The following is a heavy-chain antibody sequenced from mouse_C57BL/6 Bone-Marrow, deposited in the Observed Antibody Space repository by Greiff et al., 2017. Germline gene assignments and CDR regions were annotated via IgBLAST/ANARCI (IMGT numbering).Heavy chain of an antibody. D-gene: IGHD2-2*01. J-gene: IGHJ1*03. CDR1: GFSLTSYG. CDR2: IWSGGST. Sequence: VQVVESGPGLVQPSQSLSITCTVSGFSLTSYGVHWVRQSPGKGLEWLGVIWSGGSTDYNAAFISRLSISKDNSKSQVFLKMNSLQADDTAIYYCARAWFPWYFDVWGTGTTVTVSS. V-gene: IGHV2-2*01. CDR3: ARAWFPWYFDV.